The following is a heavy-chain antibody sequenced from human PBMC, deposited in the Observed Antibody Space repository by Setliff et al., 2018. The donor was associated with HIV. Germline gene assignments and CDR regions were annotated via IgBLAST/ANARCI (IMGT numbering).Heavy chain of an antibody. Sequence: SETLSLTCTVSGGSISSDYWSWIRQPPGKGLEWIGYIYYSGSTNYNPSLKSRVTISVATSKNQFSLKLNSVTTADTAVYYCARAGSYGWDYRGQGTLVTVSS. D-gene: IGHD5-18*01. V-gene: IGHV4-59*01. CDR1: GGSISSDY. J-gene: IGHJ4*02. CDR2: IYYSGST. CDR3: ARAGSYGWDY.